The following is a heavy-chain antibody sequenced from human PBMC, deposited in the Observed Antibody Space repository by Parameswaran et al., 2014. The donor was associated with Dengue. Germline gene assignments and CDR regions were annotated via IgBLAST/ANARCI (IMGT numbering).Heavy chain of an antibody. V-gene: IGHV1-18*01. J-gene: IGHJ5*02. D-gene: IGHD2-2*02. Sequence: WVRQAPGQGLEWMGWISAYNGNTNYAQKLQGRVTMTTDTSTSTAYMELRSLRSDDTAVYYCARVVVPAAISLPDNWFDPWGQGTLVTVSS. CDR3: ARVVVPAAISLPDNWFDP. CDR2: ISAYNGNT.